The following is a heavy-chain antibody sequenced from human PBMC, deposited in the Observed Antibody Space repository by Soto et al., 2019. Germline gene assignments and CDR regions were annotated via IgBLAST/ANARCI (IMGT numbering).Heavy chain of an antibody. CDR2: INHSGST. J-gene: IGHJ4*02. Sequence: SETLSLTCAVYGGSFSGYLWSWIRQPPGKGLEWIGEINHSGSTNYNPFLKSRIAISVDTSRKQFSLKLSFVTAAATAVYYCAGAQGYYSLAVWGQGTPVTVSS. CDR1: GGSFSGYL. D-gene: IGHD2-21*01. V-gene: IGHV4-34*01. CDR3: AGAQGYYSLAV.